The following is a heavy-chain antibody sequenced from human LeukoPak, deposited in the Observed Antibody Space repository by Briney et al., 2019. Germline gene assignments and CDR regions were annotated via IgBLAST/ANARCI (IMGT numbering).Heavy chain of an antibody. D-gene: IGHD3-10*01. Sequence: PGGSLRLSCAASGFTFSSYGMHWVRQAPGKGLEWVAVISYDGSNKYYADSVKGRFTISRDNSKNTLYLQMNSLRAEDTAVYYCARVGRGSNDYWGQGTLVTVSS. CDR2: ISYDGSNK. J-gene: IGHJ4*02. V-gene: IGHV3-30*03. CDR1: GFTFSSYG. CDR3: ARVGRGSNDY.